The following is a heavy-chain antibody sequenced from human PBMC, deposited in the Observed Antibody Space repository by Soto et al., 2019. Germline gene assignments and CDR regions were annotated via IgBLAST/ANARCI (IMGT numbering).Heavy chain of an antibody. CDR3: ARVGGDCSRTSCYMDNWFDP. V-gene: IGHV1-69*01. D-gene: IGHD2-2*02. Sequence: QVQLVQSGAEVKKPGSSVKVSCKASGGTFSSYAISWVRQAPGQGLEWMGGIIPIFGTANYAQKFQGRVTITADESTSTAYMELSSLRSADTAVYYCARVGGDCSRTSCYMDNWFDPWGQGTLVTVSS. J-gene: IGHJ5*02. CDR2: IIPIFGTA. CDR1: GGTFSSYA.